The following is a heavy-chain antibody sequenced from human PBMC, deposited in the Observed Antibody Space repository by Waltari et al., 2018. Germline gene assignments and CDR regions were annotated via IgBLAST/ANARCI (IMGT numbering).Heavy chain of an antibody. V-gene: IGHV4-39*07. CDR2: IYYSGST. CDR1: GGSISSSSYH. D-gene: IGHD3-22*01. J-gene: IGHJ6*03. CDR3: ARTRTTSSYLQYYYYMDV. Sequence: QLQLQESGPRLVKPSETLSLTCSVSGGSISSSSYHWGWIRQSPGKGLEWIGSIYYSGSTYYNPSLKSPVTISGDTFKKQISLRLTSVTAADTAVYYCARTRTTSSYLQYYYYMDVWGRGTTVTISS.